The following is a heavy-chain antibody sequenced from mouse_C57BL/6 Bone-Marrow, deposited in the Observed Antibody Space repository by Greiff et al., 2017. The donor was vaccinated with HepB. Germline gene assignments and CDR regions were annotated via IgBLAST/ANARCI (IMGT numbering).Heavy chain of an antibody. CDR2: INPGDGDT. V-gene: IGHV1-54*01. CDR1: GYAFTNYL. Sequence: VKLMESGAELVRPGTSVKVSCKASGYAFTNYLIEWVKQRPGQGLEWIGVINPGDGDTNYNGKFKGKATLTADKSSSTAYMQLSSLTSEDSAVYFCARGTYWGQGTLVTVSA. CDR3: ARGTY. J-gene: IGHJ3*01.